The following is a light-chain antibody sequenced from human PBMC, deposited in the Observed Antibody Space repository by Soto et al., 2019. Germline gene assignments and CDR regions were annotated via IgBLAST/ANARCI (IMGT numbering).Light chain of an antibody. J-gene: IGKJ1*01. CDR1: QSVSSSY. CDR3: QQYGSSP. CDR2: GAS. Sequence: EIVLTQSPGTLSLSPGERATLSCRASQSVSSSYLAWYQQKPGQAPRLLMYGASSRATGIPDRFSGSGSGTDFTLTISRLEPEDFAVYYCQQYGSSPFGQGTKVDIK. V-gene: IGKV3-20*01.